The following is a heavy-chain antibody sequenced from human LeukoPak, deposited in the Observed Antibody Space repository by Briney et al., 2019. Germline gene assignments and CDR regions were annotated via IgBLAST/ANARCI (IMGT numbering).Heavy chain of an antibody. CDR2: ISSSSSYI. D-gene: IGHD6-13*01. V-gene: IGHV3-21*01. CDR1: GFTFSSYS. CDR3: ATDIAAAGGAFDI. J-gene: IGHJ3*02. Sequence: GGSLRLSCAASGFTFSSYSMNWVRQAPGKGLEWVSSISSSSSYIYYADSVEGRFTISRDNAKNSLYLQMNSLRAEDTAVYYCATDIAAAGGAFDIWGQGTMVTVSS.